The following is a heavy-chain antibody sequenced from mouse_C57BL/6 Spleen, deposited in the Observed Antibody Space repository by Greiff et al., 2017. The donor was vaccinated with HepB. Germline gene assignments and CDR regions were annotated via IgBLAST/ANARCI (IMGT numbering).Heavy chain of an antibody. Sequence: VQWVESGPGLVQPSQSLSITCTVSGFSLTSYGVHWVRQSPGKGLEWLGVIWSGGSTDYNAAFISRLSISKDHSKSQVVFKMNSLQADDTAIYYCARDRGYFDVWGTGTTVTVSA. V-gene: IGHV2-2*01. CDR1: GFSLTSYG. J-gene: IGHJ1*03. CDR2: IWSGGST. CDR3: ARDRGYFDV.